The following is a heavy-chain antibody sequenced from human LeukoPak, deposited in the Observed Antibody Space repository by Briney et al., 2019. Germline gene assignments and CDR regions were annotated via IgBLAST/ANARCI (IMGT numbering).Heavy chain of an antibody. V-gene: IGHV3-21*01. Sequence: GGSLRLSCAASGFTFSSYSMNWVRQAPGKGLEWVSSISSSSYIYYADSVKGRFTISRDNAKNSLYLQMNSLRAEDTAVYYCAREGGSGSYYIDYWGQGTLVTVSS. CDR2: ISSSSYI. J-gene: IGHJ4*02. CDR3: AREGGSGSYYIDY. CDR1: GFTFSSYS. D-gene: IGHD3-10*01.